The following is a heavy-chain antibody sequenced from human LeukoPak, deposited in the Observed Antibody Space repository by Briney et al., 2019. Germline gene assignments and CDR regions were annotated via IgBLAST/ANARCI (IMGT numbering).Heavy chain of an antibody. Sequence: ASVKVSCKASGYTFTGYYMHWVRQAPGQGLEWMGWINPNSGGTNYAQKFQGRVTMTRDTSISTAYMELSRLRSDDTAVYYCARVRDSGSYYWWTANWFDLWGQGTLVTVSS. D-gene: IGHD1-26*01. J-gene: IGHJ5*02. CDR2: INPNSGGT. CDR1: GYTFTGYY. CDR3: ARVRDSGSYYWWTANWFDL. V-gene: IGHV1-2*02.